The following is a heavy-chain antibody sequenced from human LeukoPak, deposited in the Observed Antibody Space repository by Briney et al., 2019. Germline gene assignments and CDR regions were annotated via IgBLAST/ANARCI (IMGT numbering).Heavy chain of an antibody. D-gene: IGHD4-17*01. CDR2: IYYSGST. J-gene: IGHJ3*02. Sequence: SETLSLTCTVSGGSISSYYWSWIRQPPGKGLEWIGYIYYSGSTNYNPSLKSRVTISVDTSKNQFSLKLSSVTAAGTAVYYCARDADYGNAFDIWGQGTMVTVSS. V-gene: IGHV4-59*01. CDR3: ARDADYGNAFDI. CDR1: GGSISSYY.